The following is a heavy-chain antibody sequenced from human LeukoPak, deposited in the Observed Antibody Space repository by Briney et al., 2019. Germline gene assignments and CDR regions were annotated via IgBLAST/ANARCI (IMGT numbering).Heavy chain of an antibody. CDR3: AKMSWYTKYNWFDP. CDR2: ISYDGSNK. CDR1: GFTFSSYA. D-gene: IGHD1-1*01. J-gene: IGHJ5*02. Sequence: GRSLRLSCAASGFTFSSYAMHWVRQAPGKGLEWVAVISYDGSNKYYADSVKGRFTISRDNSKNTLYLQMNSLRAEDTAVYYCAKMSWYTKYNWFDPWGQGTLVTVSS. V-gene: IGHV3-30-3*02.